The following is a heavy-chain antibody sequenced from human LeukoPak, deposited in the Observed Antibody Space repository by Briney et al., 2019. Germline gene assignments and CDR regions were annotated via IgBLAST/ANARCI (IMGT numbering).Heavy chain of an antibody. CDR2: ISAYNGNT. CDR1: GYTFTSYG. Sequence: ASVKVSCKASGYTFTSYGISWVRQAPGQGLEWMGWISAYNGNTNYAQKLQGRVTMTTDTSTSTAYMELRSLRSDDTAVYYCARGTLGSGRVPRNWFDPWGQGTLVTVSS. V-gene: IGHV1-18*01. J-gene: IGHJ5*02. D-gene: IGHD3-10*01. CDR3: ARGTLGSGRVPRNWFDP.